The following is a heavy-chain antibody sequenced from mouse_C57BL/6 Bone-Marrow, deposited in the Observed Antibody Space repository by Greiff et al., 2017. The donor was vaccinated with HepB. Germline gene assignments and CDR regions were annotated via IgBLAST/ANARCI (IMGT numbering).Heavy chain of an antibody. CDR3: ARYKDYDGAMDY. D-gene: IGHD2-4*01. V-gene: IGHV7-3*01. Sequence: EVQRVESGGGLVQPGGSLSLSCAASGFTFTDYYMSWVRQPPGKALEWLGFIRNKANGYTTEYSASVKGRFTISRDNSQSILYLQMNALRAEDSATYYCARYKDYDGAMDYWGQGTSVTVSS. CDR1: GFTFTDYY. J-gene: IGHJ4*01. CDR2: IRNKANGYTT.